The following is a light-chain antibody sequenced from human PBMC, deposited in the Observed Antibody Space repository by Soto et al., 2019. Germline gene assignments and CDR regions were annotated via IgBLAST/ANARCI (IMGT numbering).Light chain of an antibody. CDR1: XXXSNYA. J-gene: IGLJ3*02. CDR3: QTWGTGPWV. Sequence: QLVLTQSPSASASLGASVKLTCTXXXXXSNYAIAWHQQHPEKGPRYLMKLDSDGSHSKGDGIPDRFSGSSSGAERYLTISSLQSEDEADYYCQTWGTGPWVFGGGTKLTVL. V-gene: IGLV4-69*01. CDR2: LDSDGSH.